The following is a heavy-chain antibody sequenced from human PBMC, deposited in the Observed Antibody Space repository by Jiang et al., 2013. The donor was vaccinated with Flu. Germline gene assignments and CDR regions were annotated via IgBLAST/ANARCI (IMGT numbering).Heavy chain of an antibody. J-gene: IGHJ4*02. CDR2: ISSSGSTI. CDR1: GFTFSDYY. CDR3: ARDQEVLYSSGWSLDY. D-gene: IGHD6-19*01. Sequence: GGSLRLSCAASGFTFSDYYMSWIRQAPGKGLESVSYISSSGSTIYYADSVKGRFTISRDNAKNSLYLQMNSLRAEDTAVYYCARDQEVLYSSGWSLDYWGQGTLVTVSS. V-gene: IGHV3-11*01.